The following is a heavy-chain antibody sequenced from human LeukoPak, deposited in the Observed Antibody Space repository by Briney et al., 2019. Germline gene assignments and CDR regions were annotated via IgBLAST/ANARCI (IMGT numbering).Heavy chain of an antibody. V-gene: IGHV4-59*08. Sequence: PSETLSLTCTVSGGSISSYYWSWIRQPPGKGLEWIGSIYHSGSTYYNPSLKSRVTISVDTSKNQFSLKLSSVTAADTAVYYCARLSRTVTRSSAWFDPWGQGTLVTVSS. J-gene: IGHJ5*02. CDR1: GGSISSYY. D-gene: IGHD4-11*01. CDR3: ARLSRTVTRSSAWFDP. CDR2: IYHSGST.